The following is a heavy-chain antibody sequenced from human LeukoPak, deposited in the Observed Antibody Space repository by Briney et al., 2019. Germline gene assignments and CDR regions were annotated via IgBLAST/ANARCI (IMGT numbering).Heavy chain of an antibody. CDR3: ARSVSGWSDY. CDR1: GDTFTSYD. V-gene: IGHV1-8*01. CDR2: MNPNSGNT. J-gene: IGHJ4*02. D-gene: IGHD6-19*01. Sequence: ASVKVSCEASGDTFTSYDSNWLRQATGQGLEGMGGMNPNSGNTGYAQKFQGRVTMTRNTAISTAYMKLSSLRSEYTAVYSCARSVSGWSDYWGQGTLVTVSS.